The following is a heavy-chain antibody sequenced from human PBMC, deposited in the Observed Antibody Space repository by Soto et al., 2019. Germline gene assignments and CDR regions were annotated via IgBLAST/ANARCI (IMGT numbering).Heavy chain of an antibody. CDR3: ASSPSSSWYFHYYGMDV. V-gene: IGHV4-39*01. CDR2: ISYSGST. CDR1: GGSISSSAYS. D-gene: IGHD6-13*01. J-gene: IGHJ6*02. Sequence: SETLSLTSSVSGGSISSSAYSWDWIRQPPAKGLEWIGSISYSGSTYYNPSLNSRVTISVDPSKNQLSLKLSSVTAADTALYYCASSPSSSWYFHYYGMDVWGQGTTVTVSS.